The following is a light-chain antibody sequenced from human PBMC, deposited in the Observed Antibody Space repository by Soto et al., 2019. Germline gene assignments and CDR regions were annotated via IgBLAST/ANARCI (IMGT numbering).Light chain of an antibody. CDR1: QSVSTR. J-gene: IGKJ1*01. V-gene: IGKV3-15*01. CDR2: GAS. Sequence: EVAMRQSPVTLSVSPGERATLSCRASQSVSTRLAWYQQKPGQAPRLLIYGASTRVTGTPDRISGSGSGTEFTLTISSLQSEDFAVYYCQQYNDWPRTFGQGTKVDI. CDR3: QQYNDWPRT.